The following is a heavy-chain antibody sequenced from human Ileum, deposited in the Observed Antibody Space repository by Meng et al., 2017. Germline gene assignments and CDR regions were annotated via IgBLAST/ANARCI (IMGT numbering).Heavy chain of an antibody. J-gene: IGHJ4*02. CDR3: ATSNDRDVYYLGY. Sequence: VQVQEPGPQLVKPSGTLSLTCAVSGTWWSWVRQPPGKGLEWIGEIFQSGRTNYNPSLKSRVTISIDKSKSQISLQLSAVTAADTAVYSCATSNDRDVYYLGYWGQGTLVTVSS. V-gene: IGHV4-4*02. CDR2: IFQSGRT. CDR1: GTW. D-gene: IGHD3-22*01.